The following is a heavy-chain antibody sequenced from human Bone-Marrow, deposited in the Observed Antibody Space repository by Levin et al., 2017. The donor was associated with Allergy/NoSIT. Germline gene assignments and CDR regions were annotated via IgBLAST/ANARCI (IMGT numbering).Heavy chain of an antibody. CDR3: ARRIRYGSHWHLDY. D-gene: IGHD6-13*01. CDR1: GYTFTDYY. J-gene: IGHJ4*02. CDR2: IDPKSGGT. V-gene: IGHV1-2*02. Sequence: ASVKVSCKASGYTFTDYYIHWVRQAPGQGFEWMGWIDPKSGGTNFAQKFQRRGTMTRDTSISTAYMELSRLTFGDAAVYYCARRIRYGSHWHLDYWGQGTLVSVSS.